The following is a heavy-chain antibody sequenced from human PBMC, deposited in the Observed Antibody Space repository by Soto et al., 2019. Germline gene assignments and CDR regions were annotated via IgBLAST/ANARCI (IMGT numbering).Heavy chain of an antibody. CDR3: ATPDIVAVVAAPRGYYYYGMDV. CDR2: IIPIFGTA. V-gene: IGHV1-69*13. CDR1: GGTFSSYA. D-gene: IGHD2-15*01. J-gene: IGHJ6*02. Sequence: SVKVSCKASGGTFSSYAISWVRQAPGQGLEWMGGIIPIFGTANYAQKFQGRVTITADESTSTAYMELSSLRSEDTAVYYCATPDIVAVVAAPRGYYYYGMDVWGQGTKVTVSS.